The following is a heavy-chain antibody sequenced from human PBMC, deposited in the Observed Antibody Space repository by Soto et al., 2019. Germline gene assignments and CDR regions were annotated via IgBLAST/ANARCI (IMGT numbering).Heavy chain of an antibody. Sequence: QVQLQESGPGLVKPSETLSLTCTVSGGSISSYYWSWIRQPPGKGLEWIGYIYYSGSTNYNPSLKSRVSISVDTSKNQFSLKLSSVTAADTAVYYCVRQAREDYNSAGYWGQGTLVTVSS. CDR1: GGSISSYY. CDR2: IYYSGST. CDR3: VRQAREDYNSAGY. V-gene: IGHV4-59*08. D-gene: IGHD4-4*01. J-gene: IGHJ4*02.